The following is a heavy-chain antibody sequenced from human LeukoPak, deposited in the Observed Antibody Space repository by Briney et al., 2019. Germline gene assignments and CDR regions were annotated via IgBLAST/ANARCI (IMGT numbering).Heavy chain of an antibody. D-gene: IGHD6-19*01. CDR1: GGSFSGYY. V-gene: IGHV4-34*01. CDR2: INHSGST. Sequence: SETLSLTCAVYGGSFSGYYWSWIRQPPGKGLEWIGEINHSGSTNYNPSLKSRVTISVDTSKNQFSLKLSSVTAADTAVYYCARGHQQWLAIDYWGQGTLVTVSS. J-gene: IGHJ4*02. CDR3: ARGHQQWLAIDY.